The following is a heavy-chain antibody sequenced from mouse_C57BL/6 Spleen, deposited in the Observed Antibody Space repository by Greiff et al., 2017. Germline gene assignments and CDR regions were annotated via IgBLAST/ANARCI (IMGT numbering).Heavy chain of an antibody. Sequence: QVQLQQSGAELVRPGASVTLSCKASGYTFTDYEMHWVKQTPVHGLEWIGAIDPETGGTAYNQKFKGKAILTADKSSSTAYMELRSLTSEDSAVYYCTRGVTTAVGAGYFDYWGQGTTLTVSS. CDR1: GYTFTDYE. CDR2: IDPETGGT. V-gene: IGHV1-15*01. CDR3: TRGVTTAVGAGYFDY. D-gene: IGHD1-1*01. J-gene: IGHJ2*01.